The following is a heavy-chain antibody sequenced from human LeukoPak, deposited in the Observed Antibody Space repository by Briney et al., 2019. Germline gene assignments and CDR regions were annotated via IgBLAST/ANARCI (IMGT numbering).Heavy chain of an antibody. J-gene: IGHJ5*02. CDR2: IRSKANSYAT. V-gene: IGHV3-73*01. CDR3: TRSAYGDYGTA. CDR1: GFTFSGSA. Sequence: PGGSLRLSCAASGFTFSGSAMHWVRQASGKGLEWVGRIRSKANSYATAYAASVKGRFTISRDDSKNTAYLQMNSLNTEDTAVYYCTRSAYGDYGTAWGQGTLVTVSS. D-gene: IGHD4-17*01.